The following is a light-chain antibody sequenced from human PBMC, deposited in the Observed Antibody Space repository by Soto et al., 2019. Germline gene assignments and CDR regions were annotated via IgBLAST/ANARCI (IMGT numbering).Light chain of an antibody. CDR3: QQRSNWPRT. J-gene: IGKJ1*01. CDR2: GAS. Sequence: EIVLTQSPGTLSLSPGERATLSCRASQSVSNNYLAWYQQKPGQAPRLLIYGASNRATGIPDRVSGSGSGTDVTLTIDRLEPEDFAVYYCQQRSNWPRTFGQGTKVDIK. CDR1: QSVSNNY. V-gene: IGKV3D-20*02.